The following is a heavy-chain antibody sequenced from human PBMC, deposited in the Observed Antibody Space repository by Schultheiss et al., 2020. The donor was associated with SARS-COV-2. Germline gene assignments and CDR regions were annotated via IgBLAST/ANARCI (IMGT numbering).Heavy chain of an antibody. CDR1: GFTFSSYG. D-gene: IGHD2-8*02. J-gene: IGHJ6*03. CDR3: SRDRRFLVGYYMDV. V-gene: IGHV3-7*03. CDR2: IKQDGSEK. Sequence: GGSLRLSCAASGFTFSSYGMGWVRQAPGKGLEWVANIKQDGSEKYYVDSVKGRFTISRDNAKNSLYLQMNSLRAEDTAVYYCSRDRRFLVGYYMDVWGKGTTVTVSS.